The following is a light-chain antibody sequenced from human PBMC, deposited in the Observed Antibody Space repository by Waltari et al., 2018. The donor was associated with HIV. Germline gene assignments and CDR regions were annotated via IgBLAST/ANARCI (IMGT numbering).Light chain of an antibody. CDR2: DTT. CDR3: LLYYSGTWV. CDR1: TGAVTSTHH. V-gene: IGLV7-46*01. Sequence: QAVVTQEVSLNVSPGGTVTLTCGSSTGAVTSTHHPYWFQQRPGQAPTTLIYDTTTRHSSTPARFSGSLLGGKAALTLSGAHPEDEAEYFCLLYYSGTWVFGRGTKLTVL. J-gene: IGLJ3*02.